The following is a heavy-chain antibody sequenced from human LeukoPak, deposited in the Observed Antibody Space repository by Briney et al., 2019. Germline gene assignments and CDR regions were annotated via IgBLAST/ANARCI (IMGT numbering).Heavy chain of an antibody. D-gene: IGHD3-10*01. V-gene: IGHV1-46*01. CDR1: GYTFTSYY. Sequence: GASVKVSCKASGYTFTSYYTHWVRQAPGQGLEWMGIINPSGGSTSYAQKFQGRVTMTRDTSTSTVYMELSSLGSEDTAVYYCARGTMVRGATRWYFDYWGQGTLVTVSS. J-gene: IGHJ4*02. CDR2: INPSGGST. CDR3: ARGTMVRGATRWYFDY.